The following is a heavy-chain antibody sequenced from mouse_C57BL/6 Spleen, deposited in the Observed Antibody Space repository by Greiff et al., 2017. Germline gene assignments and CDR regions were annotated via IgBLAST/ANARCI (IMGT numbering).Heavy chain of an antibody. CDR2: IDPNSGGT. D-gene: IGHD2-3*01. CDR1: GYTFTSYW. Sequence: QVQLQQPGAELVKPGASVKLSCKASGYTFTSYWMHWVQQRPGRGLEWIGRIDPNSGGTKYTEKFKSKATLTVDKPSSTPFMQLSTLTSADSACYYSARCGYSAAWFAYWGQGTLVTVSA. J-gene: IGHJ3*01. CDR3: ARCGYSAAWFAY. V-gene: IGHV1-72*01.